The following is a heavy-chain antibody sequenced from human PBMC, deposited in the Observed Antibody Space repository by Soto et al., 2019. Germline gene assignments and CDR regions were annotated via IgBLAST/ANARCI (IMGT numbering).Heavy chain of an antibody. V-gene: IGHV4-59*01. Sequence: SETLSLTCTVSGGSISSYYWSWIRQPPGMGLEWIGYIYYSGSTNYNPSLKSRVTISVDTSKNQFSLKLSSVTAADTAVYYCAKDLNPIAVAGGGDDAFDIWGQGTMVTVSS. CDR2: IYYSGST. CDR1: GGSISSYY. J-gene: IGHJ3*02. CDR3: AKDLNPIAVAGGGDDAFDI. D-gene: IGHD6-19*01.